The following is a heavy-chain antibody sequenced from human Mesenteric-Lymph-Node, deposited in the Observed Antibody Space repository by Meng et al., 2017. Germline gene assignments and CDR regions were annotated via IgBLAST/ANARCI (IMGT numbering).Heavy chain of an antibody. J-gene: IGHJ6*02. V-gene: IGHV3-30*04. CDR3: ARPHYYDTRHYYYGMDV. Sequence: LSLTCAASGFTFSSYAMSWVRQAPGKGLEWVAVISYDGSNKHYADSVKGRFSISRDNSKNTLYLQMNSLRPEDTAVYYCARPHYYDTRHYYYGMDVWGQGTTVTVSS. CDR1: GFTFSSYA. D-gene: IGHD3-22*01. CDR2: ISYDGSNK.